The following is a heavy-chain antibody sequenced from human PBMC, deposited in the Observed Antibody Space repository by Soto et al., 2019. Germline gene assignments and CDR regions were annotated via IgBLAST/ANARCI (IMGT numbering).Heavy chain of an antibody. CDR2: ISAHNGNT. Sequence: QVHLVQSGAEVKKPGASVKVSCKASGYTFTSYGITWVRQAPGQGLEWMGWISAHNGNTDYAQKLQGRVIVTRDTSTSTXYMELRXXISDXTAVYYCARGRYGDYWGQGALVTVSS. J-gene: IGHJ4*02. D-gene: IGHD1-1*01. V-gene: IGHV1-18*01. CDR1: GYTFTSYG. CDR3: ARGRYGDY.